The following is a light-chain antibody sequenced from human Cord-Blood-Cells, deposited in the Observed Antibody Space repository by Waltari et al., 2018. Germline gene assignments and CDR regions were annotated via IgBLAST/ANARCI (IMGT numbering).Light chain of an antibody. V-gene: IGKV1-27*01. CDR1: QGISNY. CDR2: AAS. CDR3: QKYNSALIT. J-gene: IGKJ5*01. Sequence: DIQMTQSPSSLSASVGDRVTITCRASQGISNYLAWYQQKPGKVPKLLIYAASTLQSGVPSRVSGSGSGTDFTLTISSLQPEDVATYYCQKYNSALITFGQGTRLEIK.